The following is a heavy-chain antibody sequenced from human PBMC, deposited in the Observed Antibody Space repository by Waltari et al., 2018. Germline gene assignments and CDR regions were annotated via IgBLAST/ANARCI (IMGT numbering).Heavy chain of an antibody. D-gene: IGHD2-21*02. CDR2: IIPSFGTA. Sequence: QVQLVQSGAEVKKPGSSVKVSCKASGGTFSSYAISWVRQAPGQGLEWMGGIIPSFGTANYAQKFQGRVTITADESTSTAYMELSSLRSEDTAVYYCARAVAYCGGDCYSHFDYWGQGTLVTVSS. V-gene: IGHV1-69*01. J-gene: IGHJ4*02. CDR1: GGTFSSYA. CDR3: ARAVAYCGGDCYSHFDY.